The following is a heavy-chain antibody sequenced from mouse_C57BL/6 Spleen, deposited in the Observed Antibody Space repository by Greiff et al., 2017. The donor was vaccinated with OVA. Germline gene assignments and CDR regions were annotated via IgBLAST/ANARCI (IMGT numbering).Heavy chain of an antibody. CDR1: GYTFTSYW. J-gene: IGHJ4*01. CDR2: IDPSDSYT. Sequence: QVQLKQPGAELVKPGASVKLSCKASGYTFTSYWMQWVKQRPGQGLEWIGEIDPSDSYTNYNQKFKGKATLTVVTSSSTAYMQLSSLTSEDSAVYCSTRLPPYAMDYWGQGTSVTVSS. CDR3: TRLPPYAMDY. V-gene: IGHV1-50*01.